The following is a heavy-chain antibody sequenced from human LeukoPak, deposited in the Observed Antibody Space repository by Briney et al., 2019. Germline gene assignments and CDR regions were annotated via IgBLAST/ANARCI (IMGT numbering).Heavy chain of an antibody. CDR3: ARDRCIPRCNWFDP. V-gene: IGHV1-18*01. CDR2: ISAYNGNT. J-gene: IGHJ5*02. D-gene: IGHD2-8*01. CDR1: GYTFTSYG. Sequence: ASVKVSCKASGYTFTSYGISWVRQAPGQGLEWMGWISAYNGNTNYAQKLQGRVTMTTDTSTSTAYMELRSLRSDDTAVYCCARDRCIPRCNWFDPWGQGTLVTVSS.